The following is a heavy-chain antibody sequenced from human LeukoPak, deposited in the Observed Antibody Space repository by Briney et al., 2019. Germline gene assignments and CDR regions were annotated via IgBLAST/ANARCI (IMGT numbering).Heavy chain of an antibody. Sequence: SETLSLTCTVSGGSISSYYWSWIRQPPGKGLGWIGYIYYSGSTNYNPSLKSRVTISVDTSKNQFSLKLSSVTAADTAVYYCARGSVVDFWSGYYSSNWFDPWGQGTLVTVSS. D-gene: IGHD3-3*01. V-gene: IGHV4-59*01. CDR1: GGSISSYY. J-gene: IGHJ5*02. CDR3: ARGSVVDFWSGYYSSNWFDP. CDR2: IYYSGST.